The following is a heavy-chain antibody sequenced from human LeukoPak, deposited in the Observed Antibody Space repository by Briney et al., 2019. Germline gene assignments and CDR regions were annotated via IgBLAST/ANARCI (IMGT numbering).Heavy chain of an antibody. D-gene: IGHD3-10*01. V-gene: IGHV3-66*01. CDR3: EREALGGGGY. J-gene: IGHJ4*02. CDR1: GFTVSSNY. Sequence: PGGSLRLSCAASGFTVSSNYMSWVRQAPGKGLEWVSIIYSSGSTYYADSVKGRFTISRDNSKNTLYLQMNSLRADDTAVYHCEREALGGGGYWGQGTLVTVSS. CDR2: IYSSGST.